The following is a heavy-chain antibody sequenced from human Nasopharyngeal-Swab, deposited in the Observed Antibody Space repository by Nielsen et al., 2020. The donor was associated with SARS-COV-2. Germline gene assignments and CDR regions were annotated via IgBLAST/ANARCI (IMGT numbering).Heavy chain of an antibody. CDR2: ISHDGNNK. D-gene: IGHD3-10*01. CDR3: ARVAGELLNYGMDV. CDR1: GFTFSSYG. Sequence: GESLKISCAASGFTFSSYGMHWVRQAPGKGLEWVASISHDGNNKYYADSVKGRFTISRDNSKNTLYLQMNSLRAEDTAVYYCARVAGELLNYGMDVWGQGTTVTVSS. J-gene: IGHJ6*02. V-gene: IGHV3-30*03.